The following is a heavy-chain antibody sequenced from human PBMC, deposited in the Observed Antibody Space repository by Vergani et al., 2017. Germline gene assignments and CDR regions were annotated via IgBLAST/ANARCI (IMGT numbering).Heavy chain of an antibody. D-gene: IGHD4-17*01. CDR1: GGSISSGSYY. CDR2: IYTSGST. CDR3: AIDYGDYILGGGAFDI. V-gene: IGHV4-61*02. Sequence: QVQLQESGPGLVKPSGTLSLTCTVSGGSISSGSYYWSWIRQPAGKGLEWIGRIYTSGSTNYNPSLKIRVTMSLDTSKNQFSLKLSSVTAADTAVYYCAIDYGDYILGGGAFDIWGQGTMVTVSS. J-gene: IGHJ3*02.